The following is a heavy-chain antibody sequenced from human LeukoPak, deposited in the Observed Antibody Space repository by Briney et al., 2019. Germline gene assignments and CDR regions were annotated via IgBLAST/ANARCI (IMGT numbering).Heavy chain of an antibody. CDR1: GFSFSSFA. CDR3: AREGRGSYYFDY. Sequence: PGGSLRLPCEVSGFSFSSFAMSWVRQAAGKGLEWVSAISGSGGSTYYADSVQGRFTISRDNSKNTLYLQVNSLRVEDTAVYYCAREGRGSYYFDYWGQGTLVTVSS. J-gene: IGHJ4*02. V-gene: IGHV3-23*01. CDR2: ISGSGGST. D-gene: IGHD1-26*01.